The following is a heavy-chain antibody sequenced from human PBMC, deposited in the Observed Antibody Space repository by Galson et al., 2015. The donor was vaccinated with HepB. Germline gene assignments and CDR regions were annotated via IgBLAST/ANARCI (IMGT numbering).Heavy chain of an antibody. Sequence: SVKVSCKASGGTFSNYVVSWVRQAPGQGLEWMGGLISSFDKANYAQKFQGRVTITADKSTSTVHMELNTLRSEDTAVYYCARASSSWYGSDYWGQGTLVTVSS. CDR3: ARASSSWYGSDY. D-gene: IGHD6-13*01. CDR2: LISSFDKA. J-gene: IGHJ4*02. CDR1: GGTFSNYV. V-gene: IGHV1-69*06.